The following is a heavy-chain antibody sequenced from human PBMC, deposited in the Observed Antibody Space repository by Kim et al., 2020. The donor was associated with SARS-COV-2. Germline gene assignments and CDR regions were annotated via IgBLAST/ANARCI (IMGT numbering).Heavy chain of an antibody. Sequence: SVKGRFSISREDSKTSLYLKMNSLKTEDTAVYYCARTYCSGGSCYYSFDYWGQGTLVTVSS. V-gene: IGHV3-72*01. CDR3: ARTYCSGGSCYYSFDY. D-gene: IGHD2-15*01. J-gene: IGHJ4*02.